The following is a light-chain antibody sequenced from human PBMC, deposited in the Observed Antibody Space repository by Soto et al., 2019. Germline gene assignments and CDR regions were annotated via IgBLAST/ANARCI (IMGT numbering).Light chain of an antibody. CDR2: EVS. CDR1: SSDVGGYNY. V-gene: IGLV2-14*01. Sequence: QSALTQPRSVSGSPGQSITISCTGTSSDVGGYNYVSWYQQHPGKAPKLMIYEVSNRPSGVSNRFSGSKSGNTASLTISGLQAEDEADYYCSSYTSSSTLDYVFGTGTKVTVL. J-gene: IGLJ1*01. CDR3: SSYTSSSTLDYV.